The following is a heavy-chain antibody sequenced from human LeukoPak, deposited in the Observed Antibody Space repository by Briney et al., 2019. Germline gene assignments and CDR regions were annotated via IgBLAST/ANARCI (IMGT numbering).Heavy chain of an antibody. CDR2: MNPNSGNT. CDR3: ARGGNDYGDYDY. V-gene: IGHV1-8*01. D-gene: IGHD4-17*01. Sequence: ASVKVSCKASGYTFTSYDINWVRQATGQGLEWMGWMNPNSGNTGYAQKFQGRVTITADESTSTAYMELSSLRSEDTAVYYCARGGNDYGDYDYWGQGTLVTVSS. J-gene: IGHJ4*02. CDR1: GYTFTSYD.